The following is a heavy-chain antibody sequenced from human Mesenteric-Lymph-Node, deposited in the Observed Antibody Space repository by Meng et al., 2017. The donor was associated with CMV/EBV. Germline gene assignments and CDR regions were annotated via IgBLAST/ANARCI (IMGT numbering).Heavy chain of an antibody. CDR2: VHHSGTT. Sequence: QLQRQESGPGLVKPSETLSLSCIVSGDSISNSTSYWTWIRQPPGKGLEWIGSVHHSGTTYYNPSLKGRLTISVDTSANLFSLRLTTVTAADTATYYCARRGNYDSDYSEYWGQGTLVTVSS. J-gene: IGHJ4*02. CDR1: GDSISNSTSY. V-gene: IGHV4-39*01. D-gene: IGHD3-22*01. CDR3: ARRGNYDSDYSEY.